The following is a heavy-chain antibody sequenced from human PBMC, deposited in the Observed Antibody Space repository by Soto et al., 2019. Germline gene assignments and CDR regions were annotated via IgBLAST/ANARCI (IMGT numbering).Heavy chain of an antibody. CDR2: ISGSGGST. CDR3: AKSIVVVPAAMSYYMDV. Sequence: GGSLRLSCAASGFTFSSHAMSWVRQAPGKGLEWVSAISGSGGSTYYADSVKGRFTISRDNSKNTLYLQMNSLRAEDTAVYYCAKSIVVVPAAMSYYMDVWGKGTTVTVSS. CDR1: GFTFSSHA. D-gene: IGHD2-2*01. V-gene: IGHV3-23*01. J-gene: IGHJ6*03.